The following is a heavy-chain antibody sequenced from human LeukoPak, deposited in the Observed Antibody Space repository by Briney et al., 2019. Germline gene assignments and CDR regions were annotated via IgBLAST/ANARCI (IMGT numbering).Heavy chain of an antibody. J-gene: IGHJ4*02. Sequence: GGSLRLSCAASGFTFSSYAMSWVRQAPGKGLEWVSAISGSGGSTYYADSVKGRFTISRDNSKNTLYLQMNSLRAEDTAVYYCARDPSYYDYLHDYWGQGTLVTVSS. CDR1: GFTFSSYA. CDR3: ARDPSYYDYLHDY. V-gene: IGHV3-23*01. CDR2: ISGSGGST. D-gene: IGHD3-16*01.